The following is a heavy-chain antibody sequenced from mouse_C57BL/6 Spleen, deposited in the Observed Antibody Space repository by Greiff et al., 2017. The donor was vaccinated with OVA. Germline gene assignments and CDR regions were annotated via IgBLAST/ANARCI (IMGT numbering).Heavy chain of an antibody. Sequence: QVQLQQPGAELVKPGASVKLSCKASGYTFTSYWMQWVKQRPGQGLEWIGEIDPSDSYTNYNQKFKGKATLTVDTSSSTAYMQLSSLTSEDSAVYYCARWLLDPFDYWGQGTTLTVSS. CDR1: GYTFTSYW. CDR3: ARWLLDPFDY. CDR2: IDPSDSYT. V-gene: IGHV1-50*01. J-gene: IGHJ2*01. D-gene: IGHD2-3*01.